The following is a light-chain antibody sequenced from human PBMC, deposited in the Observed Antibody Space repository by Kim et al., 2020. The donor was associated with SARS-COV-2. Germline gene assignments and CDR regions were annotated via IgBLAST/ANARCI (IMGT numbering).Light chain of an antibody. CDR2: EVN. V-gene: IGLV2-23*02. CDR1: SSDVGSYNL. Sequence: QSALTQPASVSGSPGQSITISCTGTSSDVGSYNLVSWYQQHPGKVPKLMICEVNKRPSGVSNRFSGSKSGNTASLTISGLQAEDEADYYCCSYAGSSTHAFGTGTKVTVL. CDR3: CSYAGSSTHA. J-gene: IGLJ1*01.